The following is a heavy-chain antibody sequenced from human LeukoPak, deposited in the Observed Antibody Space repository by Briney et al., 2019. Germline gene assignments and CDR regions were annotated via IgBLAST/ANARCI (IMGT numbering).Heavy chain of an antibody. CDR2: IVDSEKI. Sequence: SETLSLTCTVSGASVSSGRYYWSWIRQHPGKGLERIAYIVDSEKIYYNPSLKSRLILSLDTSENQFSLNLSSMTAADTAVYFCARGYGSGWFDAWGQGTLVAVSS. CDR3: ARGYGSGWFDA. J-gene: IGHJ5*02. V-gene: IGHV4-31*03. D-gene: IGHD3-10*01. CDR1: GASVSSGRYY.